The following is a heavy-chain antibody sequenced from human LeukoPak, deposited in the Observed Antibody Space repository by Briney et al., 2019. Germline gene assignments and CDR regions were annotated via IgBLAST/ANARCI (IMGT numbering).Heavy chain of an antibody. CDR3: AKIGAVAGHFDY. Sequence: GGSLRLSCAASGFTFSSYGMHWVRQAPGKGLEWVAFIRYDGSNKYYADSVKGRFTISRDNSKNTLYLQMDSLRADDTSVYYCAKIGAVAGHFDYWGQGTLVTVSS. CDR2: IRYDGSNK. V-gene: IGHV3-30*02. D-gene: IGHD6-19*01. CDR1: GFTFSSYG. J-gene: IGHJ4*02.